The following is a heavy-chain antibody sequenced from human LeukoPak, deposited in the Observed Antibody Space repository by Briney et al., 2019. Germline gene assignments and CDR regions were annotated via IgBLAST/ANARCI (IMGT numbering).Heavy chain of an antibody. J-gene: IGHJ3*02. CDR2: IYHSGST. V-gene: IGHV4-30-2*01. CDR3: ARVLRVGATTVAFDI. Sequence: SETLSLTCAVSGGSISSGGYSWSWIQQPPGKGLEWIGYIYHSGSTYYNPSLKSRVTISVDRSKNQFSLKLSSVTAADTAVYYCARVLRVGATTVAFDIWGQGTMVTVSS. CDR1: GGSISSGGYS. D-gene: IGHD1-26*01.